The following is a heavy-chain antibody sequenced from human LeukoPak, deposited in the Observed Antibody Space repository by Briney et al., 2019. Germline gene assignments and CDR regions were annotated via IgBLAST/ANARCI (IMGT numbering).Heavy chain of an antibody. Sequence: SETLSLTCAVYGGSFSGYYWSWIRQPPGEGLEWIGEINHSGSTNYNPSLKSRVTISVDTSKNQFSLKLSSVTAADTAVYYCARQSRPPVITFGGVIADRGFDPWGQGTLVTVSS. J-gene: IGHJ5*02. D-gene: IGHD3-16*02. V-gene: IGHV4-34*01. CDR1: GGSFSGYY. CDR3: ARQSRPPVITFGGVIADRGFDP. CDR2: INHSGST.